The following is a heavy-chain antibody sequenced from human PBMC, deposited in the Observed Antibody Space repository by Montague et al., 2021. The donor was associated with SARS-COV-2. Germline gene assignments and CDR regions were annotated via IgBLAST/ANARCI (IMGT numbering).Heavy chain of an antibody. CDR1: GDSVSSNSAP. CDR3: AREGTVPGPRGIYFDD. CDR2: PYSSSKCFL. D-gene: IGHD1-1*01. Sequence: CAISGDSVSSNSAPWNWIRQSPPGALEWRERPYSSSKCFLDYEPFVKPRLTITPDTSNNQFPLHLNSVTPGDTAVYYCAREGTVPGPRGIYFDDWGQGTLVTVSS. V-gene: IGHV6-1*01. J-gene: IGHJ4*02.